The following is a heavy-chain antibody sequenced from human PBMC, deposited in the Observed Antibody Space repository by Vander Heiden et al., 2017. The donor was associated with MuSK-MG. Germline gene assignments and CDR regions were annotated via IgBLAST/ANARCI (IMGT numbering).Heavy chain of an antibody. CDR2: SRSKADRYST. Sequence: EVQVVESGGGLVQPGGSLRLSCAASGFTSSDHFMDWLRQAPGKGLEWVGRSRSKADRYSTEYAASVRGRFSISRDDSNNSVYLQMNSLKTEDTAVYYCARDFRTGGHSYMDVWGQGTTVTVSS. CDR3: ARDFRTGGHSYMDV. J-gene: IGHJ6*03. V-gene: IGHV3-72*01. D-gene: IGHD3-16*01. CDR1: GFTSSDHF.